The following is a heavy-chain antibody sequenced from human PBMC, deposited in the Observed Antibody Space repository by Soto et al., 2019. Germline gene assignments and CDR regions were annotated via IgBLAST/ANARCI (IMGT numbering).Heavy chain of an antibody. CDR1: GYTFTNFG. Sequence: ASVKVSCKASGYTFTNFGISWVRQAPGQGLEWMGWINAYNGNTNYAQNFQGRVTMTTDTSMSTAYMELSSLRSEDTAVYYCAREKVGAVDYWGQGTLVTVSS. V-gene: IGHV1-18*01. J-gene: IGHJ4*02. CDR2: INAYNGNT. CDR3: AREKVGAVDY. D-gene: IGHD1-26*01.